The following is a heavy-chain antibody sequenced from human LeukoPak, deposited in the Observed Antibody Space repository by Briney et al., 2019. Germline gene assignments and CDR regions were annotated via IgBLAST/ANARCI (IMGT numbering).Heavy chain of an antibody. CDR2: IYSGGST. CDR3: ARVNWNYDRPRDY. Sequence: PGGSLRLSCAASGFTVSSNYMSWVRQAPGKGLEWVSVIYSGGSTYYADSVKGRFTISRDNSKNTLYLQMNSLRAEDTAVYYCARVNWNYDRPRDYWGQGTLVTVSS. J-gene: IGHJ4*02. V-gene: IGHV3-66*02. CDR1: GFTVSSNY. D-gene: IGHD1-7*01.